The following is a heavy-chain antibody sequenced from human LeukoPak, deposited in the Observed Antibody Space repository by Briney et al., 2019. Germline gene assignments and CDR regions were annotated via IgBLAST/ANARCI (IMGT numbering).Heavy chain of an antibody. D-gene: IGHD3-22*01. V-gene: IGHV3-30*04. CDR2: ISYDGSNK. J-gene: IGHJ4*02. Sequence: GGSLRLSCAASGFTFSSYAMHWVRQAPGKGLEWVAVISYDGSNKYYADSVKGRFTISRDNSKNTLYLQVNSLRAEDTAVYYCARGNDYYDSSGYYYWGQGTLVTVSS. CDR1: GFTFSSYA. CDR3: ARGNDYYDSSGYYY.